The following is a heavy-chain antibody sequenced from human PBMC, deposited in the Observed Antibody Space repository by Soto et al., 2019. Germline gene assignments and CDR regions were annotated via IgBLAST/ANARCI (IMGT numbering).Heavy chain of an antibody. Sequence: GGSLRLSCAASGFTFSSYAMTRVRQAPGKGLEWVSGISGSGATTSYADSVKGRFTVSRDNSKNTLYLQMNSLRAEDTAIYYCAKAYSSIWSHWYFDLWGLGTLVTVSS. J-gene: IGHJ2*01. CDR3: AKAYSSIWSHWYFDL. D-gene: IGHD6-13*01. CDR2: ISGSGATT. CDR1: GFTFSSYA. V-gene: IGHV3-23*01.